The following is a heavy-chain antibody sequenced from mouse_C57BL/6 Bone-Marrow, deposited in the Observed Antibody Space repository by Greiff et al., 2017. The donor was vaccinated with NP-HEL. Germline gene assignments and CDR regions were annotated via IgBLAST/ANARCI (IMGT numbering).Heavy chain of an antibody. J-gene: IGHJ2*01. Sequence: VHVKQSGAELVRPGASVPLSCTASGFPLPADSLPLVQPLPSPGLEWIGWIDPENGDTEYDSKFQGKATITADTSSNTAYLQLSSLTSEDTAVYYCTTRCPWGQGTTLTVSS. CDR1: GFPLPADS. CDR2: IDPENGDT. V-gene: IGHV14-4*01. CDR3: TTRCP.